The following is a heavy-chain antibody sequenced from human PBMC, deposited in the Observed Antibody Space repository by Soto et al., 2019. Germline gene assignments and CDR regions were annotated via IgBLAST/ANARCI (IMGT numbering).Heavy chain of an antibody. V-gene: IGHV3-23*01. CDR3: AKGRRPPLLVSISPLYGSGSYYPFDY. CDR2: ISGSGGST. Sequence: EVQLLESGGGLVQPGGSLRLSCAASGFTFSSYAMSWVRQAPGKGLEWVSAISGSGGSTYYADSAKGRFTISRDNSKNTLYLQMNSLRAEDTAVYYCAKGRRPPLLVSISPLYGSGSYYPFDYWGQGTLVTVSS. CDR1: GFTFSSYA. D-gene: IGHD3-10*01. J-gene: IGHJ4*02.